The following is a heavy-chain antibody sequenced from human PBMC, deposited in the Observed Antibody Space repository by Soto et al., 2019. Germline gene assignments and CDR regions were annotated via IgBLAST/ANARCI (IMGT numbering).Heavy chain of an antibody. CDR1: XFTFSGFD. D-gene: IGHD2-15*01. CDR3: ARGQEVGAHFFDS. J-gene: IGHJ4*02. CDR2: IGTAGDT. Sequence: EVQLVESGGNLVQPGGSLRLXXXXXXFTFSGFDMHWVRQPTGKSLEWVSTIGTAGDTYYAVSVKGRFTISRDNAKNSLSLQMNSLRAGDTAVYFCARGQEVGAHFFDSWGQGTQVTVSS. V-gene: IGHV3-13*01.